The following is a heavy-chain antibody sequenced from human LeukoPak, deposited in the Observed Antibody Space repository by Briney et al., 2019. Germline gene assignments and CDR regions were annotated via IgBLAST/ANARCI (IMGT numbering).Heavy chain of an antibody. Sequence: ASVKVSCKASGGTFSSYAISWVRQAPGQGLEWMGGIIPIFGTANYAQKFQGRVTITADESTSTAYMELSGLRSEDTAVYYCARDSGVVPAAMGFDYWGQGTLVTVSS. CDR2: IIPIFGTA. CDR1: GGTFSSYA. V-gene: IGHV1-69*13. CDR3: ARDSGVVPAAMGFDY. D-gene: IGHD2-2*01. J-gene: IGHJ4*02.